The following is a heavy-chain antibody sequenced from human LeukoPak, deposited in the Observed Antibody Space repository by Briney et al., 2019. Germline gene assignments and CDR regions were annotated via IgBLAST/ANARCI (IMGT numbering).Heavy chain of an antibody. J-gene: IGHJ4*02. CDR2: INPKSGGT. Sequence: ASVKVSCKASGYTFTGYYMHWVRQAPGQGLEWMGWINPKSGGTNYAQKFQGRVTMTRDTSINTAYMEVNRLRSDDTAVYYCARDNSMTEFDYWGQGTLVTVSS. CDR1: GYTFTGYY. V-gene: IGHV1-2*02. CDR3: ARDNSMTEFDY.